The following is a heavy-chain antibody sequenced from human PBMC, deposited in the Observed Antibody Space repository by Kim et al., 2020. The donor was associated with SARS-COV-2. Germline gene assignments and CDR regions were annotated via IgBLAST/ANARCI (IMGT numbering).Heavy chain of an antibody. Sequence: GGSLRLSCAASGFTFSSYEMNWVRQAPGKGLEWVSYISSSGSTIYYADSVKGRFTISRDNAKNSLYLQMNSLRAEDTAVYYCARGGLYKVWHYWGQGTLVTVSS. CDR1: GFTFSSYE. CDR3: ARGGLYKVWHY. J-gene: IGHJ4*02. D-gene: IGHD2-2*02. CDR2: ISSSGSTI. V-gene: IGHV3-48*03.